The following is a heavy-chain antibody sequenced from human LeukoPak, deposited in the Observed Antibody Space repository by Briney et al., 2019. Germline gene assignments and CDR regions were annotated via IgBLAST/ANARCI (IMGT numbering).Heavy chain of an antibody. V-gene: IGHV3-23*01. CDR3: AKVISAGIGDYYFDY. CDR1: GFTFSSYS. J-gene: IGHJ4*02. CDR2: ISASGGTT. Sequence: PGGSLRLSCAASGFTFSSYSMNWVRQAPGKGLEWVSAISASGGTTYYADSVRGRFTISRDNSKNTLYLQINSLRAEDTAVYYCAKVISAGIGDYYFDYWGQGTLVTVSS. D-gene: IGHD4-17*01.